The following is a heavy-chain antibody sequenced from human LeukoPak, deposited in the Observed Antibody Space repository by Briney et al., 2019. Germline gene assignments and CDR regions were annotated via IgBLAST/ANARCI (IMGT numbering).Heavy chain of an antibody. Sequence: SETLSLTCTVSGYSISSGYYWGWIRQPPGKGLEWIGSAYHSGSAYYNPSLKSPVTIPVDTSKHPFSLNLSSVTASDTAVYYCARVPSGSSSVGYWGQGTLVTVSS. CDR2: AYHSGSA. J-gene: IGHJ4*02. CDR3: ARVPSGSSSVGY. V-gene: IGHV4-38-2*02. D-gene: IGHD6-6*01. CDR1: GYSISSGYY.